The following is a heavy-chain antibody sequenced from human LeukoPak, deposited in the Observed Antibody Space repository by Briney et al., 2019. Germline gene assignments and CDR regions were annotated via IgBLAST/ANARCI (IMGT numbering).Heavy chain of an antibody. CDR2: IYYSGST. CDR3: ARDPGGDYYDY. V-gene: IGHV4-59*12. D-gene: IGHD3-10*01. J-gene: IGHJ4*02. Sequence: PSETLSLTCTVSGGSISYYYWSWIRQPPGKGLEWIGYIYYSGSTNYNPSLKSRVTISVDTSKNQFSLKLSSVTAADTAVYYCARDPGGDYYDYWGQGTLVTVSS. CDR1: GGSISYYY.